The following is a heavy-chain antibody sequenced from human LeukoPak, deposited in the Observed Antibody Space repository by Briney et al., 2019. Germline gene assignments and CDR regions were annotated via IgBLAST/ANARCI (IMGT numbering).Heavy chain of an antibody. CDR3: ARDRAGILTGLKAFDI. J-gene: IGHJ3*02. CDR1: GGTFSSYA. D-gene: IGHD3-9*01. Sequence: GSSVKVSCKASGGTFSSYAISWVRQAPGQGLEWMGRIIPILGIANYAQKFQGRVTITADKSTSTAYMERSSLRSEDTAVYYCARDRAGILTGLKAFDIWGQGTMVTVSS. V-gene: IGHV1-69*04. CDR2: IIPILGIA.